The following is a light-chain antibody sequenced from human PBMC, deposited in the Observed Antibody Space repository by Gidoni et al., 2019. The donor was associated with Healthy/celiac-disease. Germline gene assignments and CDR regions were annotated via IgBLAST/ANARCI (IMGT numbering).Light chain of an antibody. CDR3: QQYDNLPLT. CDR2: DAS. Sequence: IQITQSQSSLSASVGDRFTITCQASQDISNYLNWYQQKPGKAPKLLIYDASNLETGVPSRFSGSGSGTDFTFTISSLQPEDIATYYCQQYDNLPLTFGGGTKVEIK. V-gene: IGKV1-33*01. CDR1: QDISNY. J-gene: IGKJ4*01.